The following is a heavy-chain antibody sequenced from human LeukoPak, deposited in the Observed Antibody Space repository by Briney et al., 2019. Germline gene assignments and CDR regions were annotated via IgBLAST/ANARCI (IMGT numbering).Heavy chain of an antibody. CDR2: INPNSGGT. V-gene: IGHV1-2*02. CDR3: ARARRDGYKGPYYFDY. D-gene: IGHD5-24*01. CDR1: GYTFTGYY. Sequence: GASVKVSCKASGYTFTGYYMHWVRQAPGQGLEWMGWINPNSGGTNYAQKFQGRVTMTRDTSISTAYMELSRLRSDDTAVYYCARARRDGYKGPYYFDYWGQGTLVTVSS. J-gene: IGHJ4*02.